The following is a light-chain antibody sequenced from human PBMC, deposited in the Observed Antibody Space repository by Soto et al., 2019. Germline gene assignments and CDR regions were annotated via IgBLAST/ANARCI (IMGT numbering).Light chain of an antibody. J-gene: IGKJ2*01. V-gene: IGKV1-9*01. CDR2: AAS. CDR3: QQLNSYPQYT. Sequence: DIQLTQSPSFLSASVGDRVTMTCRASQGISSYLAWYQQKPGKAPKLLIYAASTLQSGVPSRFSGSGSGTEFTLTISSLQPEDFATYYCQQLNSYPQYTFGQGTKLEIK. CDR1: QGISSY.